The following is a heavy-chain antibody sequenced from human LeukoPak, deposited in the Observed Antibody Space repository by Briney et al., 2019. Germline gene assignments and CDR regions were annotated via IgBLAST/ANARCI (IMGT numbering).Heavy chain of an antibody. CDR3: ARDRGIAVIDY. Sequence: GGSLRLSCAASGFTFSDYYMSWIRQAPGKGLVWVSRINSDGSSTSYADSVKGRFTISRDNAKNTLYLQMNSLRAEDTAVYYCARDRGIAVIDYWGQGTLVTVSS. CDR1: GFTFSDYY. D-gene: IGHD6-19*01. CDR2: INSDGSST. V-gene: IGHV3-74*01. J-gene: IGHJ4*02.